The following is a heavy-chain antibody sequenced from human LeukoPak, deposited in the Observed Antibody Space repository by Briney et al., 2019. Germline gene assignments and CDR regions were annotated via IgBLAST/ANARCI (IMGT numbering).Heavy chain of an antibody. CDR3: AKSHRYVSGSYKSYYYMDV. Sequence: GGSLRLSCAASGFTFSSYVLHWVRQPPGKGLAWVASISYDWCNEYYADSVKGRFTIYRDNSKNTLYLQMNSLRAEDTAVYYCAKSHRYVSGSYKSYYYMDVWGKGTTVTISS. CDR1: GFTFSSYV. J-gene: IGHJ6*03. CDR2: ISYDWCNE. V-gene: IGHV3-30*04. D-gene: IGHD3-10*01.